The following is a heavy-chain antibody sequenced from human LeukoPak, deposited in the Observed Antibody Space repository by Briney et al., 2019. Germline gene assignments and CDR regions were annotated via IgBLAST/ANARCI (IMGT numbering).Heavy chain of an antibody. CDR2: INPNSGNT. D-gene: IGHD3-16*01. CDR3: ARTPPGGDVDH. V-gene: IGHV1-8*01. J-gene: IGHJ4*02. CDR1: GYSFTRYD. Sequence: GSSVKVSCKASGYSFTRYDLNWVRQATGQGLEWMGLINPNSGNTGYAQKFQGRVTITRNTPLSTAYMELSSLRSEDTAGYYCARTPPGGDVDHWGEGTLLTVSS.